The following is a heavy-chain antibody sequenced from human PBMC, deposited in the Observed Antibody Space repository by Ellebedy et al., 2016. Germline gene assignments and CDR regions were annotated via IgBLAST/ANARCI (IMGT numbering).Heavy chain of an antibody. CDR2: ISGSGGST. CDR3: ASEGPRRYYYYMDV. CDR1: GFTFSSYA. V-gene: IGHV3-23*01. Sequence: GGSLRLPXAASGFTFSSYAMSWVRQAPGKGLEWVSAISGSGGSTYYADSVKGRFTISRDNSKNTLYLQMNSLRAEDTAVYYCASEGPRRYYYYMDVWGKGTTVTVSS. D-gene: IGHD1-14*01. J-gene: IGHJ6*03.